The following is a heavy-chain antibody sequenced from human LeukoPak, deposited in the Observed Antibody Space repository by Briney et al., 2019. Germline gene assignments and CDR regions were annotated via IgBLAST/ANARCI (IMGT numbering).Heavy chain of an antibody. CDR3: ARGGFLEWSTPLYYYYYGMDV. CDR1: GFTFSSYG. Sequence: GGSLRLSCAASGFTFSSYGMHWVRQAPGKGLEWVAVIWYDGSNKYYADSVKGRFTISRDNSKNTLYLQMNSLRAEDTAVYYCARGGFLEWSTPLYYYYYGMDVWGQGTTVTVSS. V-gene: IGHV3-33*01. J-gene: IGHJ6*02. CDR2: IWYDGSNK. D-gene: IGHD3-3*01.